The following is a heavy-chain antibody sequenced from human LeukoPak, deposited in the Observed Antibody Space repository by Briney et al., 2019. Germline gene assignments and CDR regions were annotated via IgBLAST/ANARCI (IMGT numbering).Heavy chain of an antibody. D-gene: IGHD2-2*01. Sequence: SETLSLTCTVSGGSISSYYWSWIRQPAGKGLEWIGRIYTSGSTDYNPSLKSRLTMSIDTSKNQFSLKLSSVTAADTAVYFCARDQEHCSGTSCYPYWYDSWGQGTLVTVSS. V-gene: IGHV4-4*07. J-gene: IGHJ5*01. CDR2: IYTSGST. CDR3: ARDQEHCSGTSCYPYWYDS. CDR1: GGSISSYY.